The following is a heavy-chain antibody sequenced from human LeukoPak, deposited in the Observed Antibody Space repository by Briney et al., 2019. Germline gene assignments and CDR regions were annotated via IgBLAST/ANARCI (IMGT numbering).Heavy chain of an antibody. V-gene: IGHV3-53*01. Sequence: GGSLRLSCAASGFAVSSNYMSWVRQAPGKGLEWVSVIYSGGSTYYADSVKGRFTISRDNSKNTVYLQMNSLRAEDTAVYYCARDTNHRGLWFGESPGWFDPWGQGTLVTVSS. J-gene: IGHJ5*02. D-gene: IGHD3-10*01. CDR3: ARDTNHRGLWFGESPGWFDP. CDR1: GFAVSSNY. CDR2: IYSGGST.